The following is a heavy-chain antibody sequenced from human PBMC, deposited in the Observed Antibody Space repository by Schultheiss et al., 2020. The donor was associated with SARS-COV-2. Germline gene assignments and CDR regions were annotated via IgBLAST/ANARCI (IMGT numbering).Heavy chain of an antibody. CDR1: GYTFTSYG. CDR3: ARDTWGYCSSTSCYFIYYYGMDV. D-gene: IGHD2-2*01. J-gene: IGHJ6*02. Sequence: ASVKVSCKASGYTFTSYGISWVRQAPGQGLEWMGWISAYNCNTNYAQKLQGRVTMTTDTSTSTAYMELRSLRSDDTAVYYCARDTWGYCSSTSCYFIYYYGMDVWGQGTTVTVSS. CDR2: ISAYNCNT. V-gene: IGHV1-18*01.